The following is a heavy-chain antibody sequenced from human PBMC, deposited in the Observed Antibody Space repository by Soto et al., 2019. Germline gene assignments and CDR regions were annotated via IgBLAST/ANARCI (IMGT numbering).Heavy chain of an antibody. V-gene: IGHV3-30*03. CDR3: AQNVDGSPEY. Sequence: QVQLVESGGGVVQPGRSLTVSCAASGFTFSNYGMHWVRQPPGKGLEWVAVISYDGNDRHYTDSVKGRFTISRDNSKKTLYLQMNSLRAEDTAVYYCAQNVDGSPEYWGQGTLVTVSS. CDR2: ISYDGNDR. J-gene: IGHJ4*02. CDR1: GFTFSNYG.